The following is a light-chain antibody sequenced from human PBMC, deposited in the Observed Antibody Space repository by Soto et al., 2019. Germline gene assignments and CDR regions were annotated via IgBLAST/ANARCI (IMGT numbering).Light chain of an antibody. CDR2: EVT. Sequence: QSALTQPASVSGSPGQSITISCTGTSSDVGSYNLVSWYQQHPGKAPKLIIYEVTKRPSGLANRFSGSKSGNTASLTISGLQADDEADYYCCSHASSTTVFGGGTKLTVL. V-gene: IGLV2-23*02. CDR3: CSHASSTTV. J-gene: IGLJ3*02. CDR1: SSDVGSYNL.